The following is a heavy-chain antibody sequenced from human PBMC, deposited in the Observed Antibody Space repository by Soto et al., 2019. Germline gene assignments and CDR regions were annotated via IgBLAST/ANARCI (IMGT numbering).Heavy chain of an antibody. V-gene: IGHV3-33*01. J-gene: IGHJ6*03. CDR1: GFTFSSYG. D-gene: IGHD2-15*01. CDR2: IWYDGSNK. Sequence: SLRLPCAASGFTFSSYGMHWVRQAPGKGLEWVAVIWYDGSNKYYADSVKGRFTISRDNSKNTLYLQMNSLRAEDTAVYYCARETSYCSGGSCYSYYYYYYMDVWGKGTTVTVSS. CDR3: ARETSYCSGGSCYSYYYYYYMDV.